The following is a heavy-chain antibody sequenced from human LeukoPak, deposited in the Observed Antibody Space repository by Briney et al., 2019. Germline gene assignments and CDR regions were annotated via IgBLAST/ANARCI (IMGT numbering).Heavy chain of an antibody. D-gene: IGHD3-22*01. J-gene: IGHJ6*02. Sequence: ASVKVSCKASGGTFSSYPVSWVRQAPGQGLEWMGWISAYNGNTNYAQKLQGRVTMTTDTSTSTAYMELRSLRSDDTAVYYCARVPYYYDSSGYKSPLYYYYGMDVWGQGTTVTVSS. CDR2: ISAYNGNT. CDR3: ARVPYYYDSSGYKSPLYYYYGMDV. CDR1: GGTFSSYP. V-gene: IGHV1-18*01.